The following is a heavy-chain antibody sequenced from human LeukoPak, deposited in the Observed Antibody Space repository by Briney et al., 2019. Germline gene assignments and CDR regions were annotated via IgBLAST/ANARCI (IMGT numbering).Heavy chain of an antibody. J-gene: IGHJ4*02. Sequence: SETLSLTCTVSGGSISSYYWGWIRQPAGKGLEWIGRIYTSGSTNYNPSLKSRVTMSVDTSKNQFSLKLSSVTAADTAVYYCARESYYGGSGPFDYWGQGTLVTVSS. CDR1: GGSISSYY. V-gene: IGHV4-4*07. CDR2: IYTSGST. CDR3: ARESYYGGSGPFDY. D-gene: IGHD3-10*01.